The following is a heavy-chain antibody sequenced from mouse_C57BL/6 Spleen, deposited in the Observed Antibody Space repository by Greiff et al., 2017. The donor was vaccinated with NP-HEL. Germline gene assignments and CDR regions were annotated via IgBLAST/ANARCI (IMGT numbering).Heavy chain of an antibody. Sequence: QVQLQQSGPELVKPGASVKISCKASGYAFSSSWMNWVKQRPGKGLEWIGRIYPGDGDTNYNGKFKGKATLTADKSSSTAYMQLSSLTSEDSAVYCCARGWDGLYFDYWGQGTTLTVSS. V-gene: IGHV1-82*01. D-gene: IGHD4-1*01. CDR1: GYAFSSSW. CDR3: ARGWDGLYFDY. J-gene: IGHJ2*01. CDR2: IYPGDGDT.